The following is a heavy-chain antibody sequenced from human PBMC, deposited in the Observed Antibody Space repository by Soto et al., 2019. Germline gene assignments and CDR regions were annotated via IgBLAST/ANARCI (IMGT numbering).Heavy chain of an antibody. CDR1: GFTFSSYS. CDR3: ARDGSSRSQGAVAGTWWFDP. D-gene: IGHD6-19*01. J-gene: IGHJ5*02. CDR2: ISSSSSTI. V-gene: IGHV3-48*01. Sequence: EVQLVESGGGLVQPGGSLRLSCAASGFTFSSYSMNWVRQAPGKGLEWVSYISSSSSTIYYADSVKGRFTISRDNAKNSLYLQMNSLRAEDTAVYYCARDGSSRSQGAVAGTWWFDPWGQGTLVTVSS.